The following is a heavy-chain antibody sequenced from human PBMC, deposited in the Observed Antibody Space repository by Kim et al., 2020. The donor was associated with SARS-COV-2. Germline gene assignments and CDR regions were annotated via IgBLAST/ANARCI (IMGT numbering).Heavy chain of an antibody. J-gene: IGHJ4*02. Sequence: STTYNPSLQSRVSISVDTSKNQFSLKLSSVTAADTAVYYCARSPGYYFDYWGQGTLVTVSS. D-gene: IGHD3-10*01. CDR3: ARSPGYYFDY. CDR2: ST. V-gene: IGHV4-59*01.